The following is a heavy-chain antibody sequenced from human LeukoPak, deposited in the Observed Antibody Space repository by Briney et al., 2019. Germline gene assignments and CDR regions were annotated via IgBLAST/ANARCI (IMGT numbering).Heavy chain of an antibody. D-gene: IGHD2-2*01. J-gene: IGHJ4*02. Sequence: ASVKVSCKASGYTFTSYYMHWVRQALGQGLEWMGIINPSGGSTSYAQKFQGRVTMTRDTSTSTVYMELSSLRSEDTAVYYCAYIVVVPAIADYWGQGTLVTVSS. V-gene: IGHV1-46*03. CDR1: GYTFTSYY. CDR2: INPSGGST. CDR3: AYIVVVPAIADY.